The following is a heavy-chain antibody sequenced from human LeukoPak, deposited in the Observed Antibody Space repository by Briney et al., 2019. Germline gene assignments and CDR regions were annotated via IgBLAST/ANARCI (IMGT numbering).Heavy chain of an antibody. CDR3: ARTYDFGRGPPGDAFDN. CDR2: IYTSGST. CDR1: GGSISSGSYY. D-gene: IGHD3-3*01. Sequence: SETLSLTCTVSGGSISSGSYYWSWIRQPAGKGLEWIGRIYTSGSTNYNPSLKSRVTISVDTSKNQFSLKLSSVTAADTAVYYCARTYDFGRGPPGDAFDNWGPGTWVIVSA. V-gene: IGHV4-61*02. J-gene: IGHJ3*02.